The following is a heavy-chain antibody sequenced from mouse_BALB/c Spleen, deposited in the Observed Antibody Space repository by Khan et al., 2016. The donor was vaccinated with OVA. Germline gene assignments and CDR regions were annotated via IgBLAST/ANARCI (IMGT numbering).Heavy chain of an antibody. CDR1: GYSITRDYA. J-gene: IGHJ2*01. V-gene: IGHV3-2*02. CDR2: ISYSGRT. CDR3: ARSVTITTVVATDFDY. D-gene: IGHD1-1*01. Sequence: EVQLQESGPGLVKPSQSLSLTCTVTGYSITRDYAWNWIRQFPGNKLEWMGYISYSGRTSYNPSLKSRISITRDTSKNQFFLPLNSVTTEDTATYYCARSVTITTVVATDFDYWGQGTTLTVSS.